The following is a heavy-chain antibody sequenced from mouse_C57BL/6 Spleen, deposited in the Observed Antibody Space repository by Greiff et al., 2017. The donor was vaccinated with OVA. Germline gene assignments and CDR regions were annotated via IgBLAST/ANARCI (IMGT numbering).Heavy chain of an antibody. J-gene: IGHJ4*01. D-gene: IGHD2-12*01. CDR3: ARNDGYYAMDY. CDR1: GFTFSDYG. Sequence: EVKLVESGGGLVKPGGSLKLSCAASGFTFSDYGMHWVRQAPEKGLEWVAYISSGSSTIYYADTVKGRFTISRDNAKNTLFLQMTSLRSEDTAMYYCARNDGYYAMDYWGQGTSGTVSS. CDR2: ISSGSSTI. V-gene: IGHV5-17*01.